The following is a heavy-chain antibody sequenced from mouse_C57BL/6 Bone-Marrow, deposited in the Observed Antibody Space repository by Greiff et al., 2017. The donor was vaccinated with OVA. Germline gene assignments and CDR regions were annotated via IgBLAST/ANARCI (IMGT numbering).Heavy chain of an antibody. D-gene: IGHD2-5*01. CDR1: GYTFTSYW. Sequence: QVQLQQPGAELVKPGASVKLSCKASGYTFTSYWLHWVKQRPGQGLEWIGMIHPNSGSTNYNEKFKSKATLTVDKSSSTAYMQLISLTSEDSAVYYCADSNYDYFDYWGQGTTLTVSS. V-gene: IGHV1-64*01. J-gene: IGHJ2*01. CDR3: ADSNYDYFDY. CDR2: IHPNSGST.